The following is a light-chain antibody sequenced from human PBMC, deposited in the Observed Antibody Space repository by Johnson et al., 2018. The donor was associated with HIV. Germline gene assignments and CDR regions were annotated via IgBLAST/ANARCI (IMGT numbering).Light chain of an antibody. CDR1: SSNIGNNY. CDR2: ENK. CDR3: GAWDSGLTAHFV. J-gene: IGLJ1*01. Sequence: QSVLTQPPSVSAAPGQKVTISCSGSSSNIGNNYVSWYKQLPGTAPKLLIYENKKRPSGIADRFSASKSGTSATLDITGLQTGDEADYYCGAWDSGLTAHFVFGSGTTITVL. V-gene: IGLV1-51*02.